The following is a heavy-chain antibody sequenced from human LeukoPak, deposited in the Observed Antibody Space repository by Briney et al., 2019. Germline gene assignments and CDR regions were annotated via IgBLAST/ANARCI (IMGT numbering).Heavy chain of an antibody. CDR1: GGSISSYY. J-gene: IGHJ3*02. D-gene: IGHD3-22*01. CDR3: ARVSHYYDSSGYYYVRAFDI. CDR2: ISTSGST. V-gene: IGHV4-4*07. Sequence: SETLSLTCTVSGGSISSYYWSWIRQPAGKGLEWIGRISTSGSTNYNPSLKSRVTMSVDTSNNQFSLKLSSLTGADTAVYYCARVSHYYDSSGYYYVRAFDIWGQGTMVTVSS.